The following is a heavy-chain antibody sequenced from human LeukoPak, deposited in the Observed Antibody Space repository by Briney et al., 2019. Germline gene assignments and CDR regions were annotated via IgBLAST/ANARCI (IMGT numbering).Heavy chain of an antibody. CDR2: IYTSGST. V-gene: IGHV4-4*07. Sequence: SETLSLTCTVSGGSISNHYWSWIRQPAGKGLEWIGRIYTSGSTNYNPSLKSRVTMSVDTSKNQFSLKLSSVTAADTAVYYCARDTDYYGSGYFDYWGQGTLVTVSS. CDR1: GGSISNHY. J-gene: IGHJ4*02. CDR3: ARDTDYYGSGYFDY. D-gene: IGHD3-10*01.